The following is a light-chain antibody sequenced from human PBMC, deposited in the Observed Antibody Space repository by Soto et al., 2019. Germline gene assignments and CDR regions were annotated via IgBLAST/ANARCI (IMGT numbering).Light chain of an antibody. V-gene: IGKV3-20*01. Sequence: PGGRATLSCRASQSVTNSLAWYQQKPGQAPRLLVYDASNRATGIPDRFSGSGSGTDFTLTISRLEPEDFAVYYCQQYGSSGTFGQGTKVDIK. CDR2: DAS. J-gene: IGKJ1*01. CDR1: QSVTNS. CDR3: QQYGSSGT.